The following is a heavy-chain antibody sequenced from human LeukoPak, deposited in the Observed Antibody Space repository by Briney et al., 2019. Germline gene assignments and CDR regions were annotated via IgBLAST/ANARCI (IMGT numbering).Heavy chain of an antibody. Sequence: SETLSLTCAVYGGSFSGYYWNWIRQPPGKGLEWIGEINHSGGTNYNPSLKSRVTISVDRSKNLFSLKLSSVTAADPAVYYCASPSVPAAMRAFDIWGQGTMVTVSS. CDR2: INHSGGT. CDR1: GGSFSGYY. CDR3: ASPSVPAAMRAFDI. V-gene: IGHV4-34*01. D-gene: IGHD2-2*01. J-gene: IGHJ3*02.